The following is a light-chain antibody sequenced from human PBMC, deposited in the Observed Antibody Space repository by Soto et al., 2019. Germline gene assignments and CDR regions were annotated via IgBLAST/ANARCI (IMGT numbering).Light chain of an antibody. CDR2: GAS. V-gene: IGKV3-20*01. Sequence: EIVLTQSPGTLPLSPGERATLSCRASQSVRSNYLAWYQQKPGQAPRLLLYGASNRATGIPDRLSGSGSGTDFTLTISRLEPEDFAVYYCHQCDNSPLTFGGGTKVDIK. CDR3: HQCDNSPLT. CDR1: QSVRSNY. J-gene: IGKJ4*01.